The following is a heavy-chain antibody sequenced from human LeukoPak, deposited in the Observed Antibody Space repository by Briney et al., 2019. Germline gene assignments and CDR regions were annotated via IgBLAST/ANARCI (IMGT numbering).Heavy chain of an antibody. CDR3: ARGVAVAGRFDY. Sequence: PSETLSLTCTVSGGSISGYYWSWIRQPPGKALEWIGYIHYSGSTNYNPSLKSRVTISVDTSKNQFSLKLSSVTAADTAVYYCARGVAVAGRFDYWGQGTLVTVSS. J-gene: IGHJ4*02. CDR2: IHYSGST. CDR1: GGSISGYY. D-gene: IGHD6-19*01. V-gene: IGHV4-59*01.